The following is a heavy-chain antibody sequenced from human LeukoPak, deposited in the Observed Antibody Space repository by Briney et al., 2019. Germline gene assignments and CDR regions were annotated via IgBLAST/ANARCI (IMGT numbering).Heavy chain of an antibody. CDR3: AREVSRRAHGFYMYV. CDR2: IYTSGST. D-gene: IGHD4-17*01. J-gene: IGHJ6*03. Sequence: SETLSLTCTVSGGCISSYYWSWIRQPAGKGLEWIGRIYTSGSTNYNPSLKSRVTMSVDTSKNQFSLKLSSVTAAATAVYYCAREVSRRAHGFYMYVWDKGTTVTVSS. CDR1: GGCISSYY. V-gene: IGHV4-4*07.